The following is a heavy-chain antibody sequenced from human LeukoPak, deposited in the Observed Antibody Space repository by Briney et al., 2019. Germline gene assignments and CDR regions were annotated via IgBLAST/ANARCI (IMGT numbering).Heavy chain of an antibody. V-gene: IGHV4-59*08. J-gene: IGHJ4*02. CDR1: GGSMSSYY. CDR2: IYDSGST. D-gene: IGHD1-20*01. Sequence: SETLSLTCTVSGGSMSSYYWSWIRQPPGKGLEWIGYIYDSGSTNYNPSLKSRVTMSIDTSKNQFSLKLSSVTATDTALYYCARHQGSNWISPIDYWGQGTLVTVSS. CDR3: ARHQGSNWISPIDY.